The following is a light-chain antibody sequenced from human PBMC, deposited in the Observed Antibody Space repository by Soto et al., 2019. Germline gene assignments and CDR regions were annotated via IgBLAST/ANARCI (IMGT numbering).Light chain of an antibody. V-gene: IGLV2-18*02. CDR1: SSDVGSYYR. J-gene: IGLJ1*01. CDR2: EVS. Sequence: QSALTQPPSVSGSPGQSVTISCTGTSSDVGSYYRVSWYQQSPGTAPKLMIYEVSNRPSGVPDRFSGSKSGNTASLTISGLQAEEEADYYCSSYTSSSTYVFGTGTKLTVL. CDR3: SSYTSSSTYV.